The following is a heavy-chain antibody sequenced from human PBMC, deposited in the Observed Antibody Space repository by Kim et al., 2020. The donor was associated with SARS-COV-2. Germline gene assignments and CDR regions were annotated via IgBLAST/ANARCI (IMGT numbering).Heavy chain of an antibody. J-gene: IGHJ6*03. D-gene: IGHD3-10*01. CDR3: ARVSYGSGSYFQPPYYYYYMDV. V-gene: IGHV4-34*01. CDR1: GGSFSGYY. CDR2: INHSGST. Sequence: SETLSLTCAVYGGSFSGYYWSWIRQPPGKGLEWIGEINHSGSTNYNPSLKSRVTISVDTSKNQFSLKLSSVTAADTAVYYCARVSYGSGSYFQPPYYYYYMDVWGKGTTVTVSS.